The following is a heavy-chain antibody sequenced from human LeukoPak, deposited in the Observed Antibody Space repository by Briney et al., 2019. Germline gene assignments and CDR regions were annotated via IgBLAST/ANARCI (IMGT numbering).Heavy chain of an antibody. CDR1: GGSFSGYH. CDR3: ARSEDYFDY. V-gene: IGHV4-34*01. J-gene: IGHJ4*02. CDR2: INHSGST. Sequence: SETLSLTCAVYGGSFSGYHWSWIRQPPGKGLEWIGEINHSGSTNYNPSLKSRVTISVDTSKNQFSLKLSSVTAADTAVYYCARSEDYFDYWGQGTLVTVSS.